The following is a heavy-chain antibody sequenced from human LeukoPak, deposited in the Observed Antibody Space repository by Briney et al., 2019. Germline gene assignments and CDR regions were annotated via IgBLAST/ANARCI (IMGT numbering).Heavy chain of an antibody. CDR2: ISSSSSTI. V-gene: IGHV3-48*01. Sequence: PGGSLRLSCAASGFTFSSYSMNWVRQAPGKGLEWVSYISSSSSTIYYADSVKGRFTISRDNSKNTLYLQMNSLRAEDTAVYYCAKSSRLRGIEWYFDLWGRGTLVTVSS. CDR3: AKSSRLRGIEWYFDL. CDR1: GFTFSSYS. J-gene: IGHJ2*01. D-gene: IGHD3-16*01.